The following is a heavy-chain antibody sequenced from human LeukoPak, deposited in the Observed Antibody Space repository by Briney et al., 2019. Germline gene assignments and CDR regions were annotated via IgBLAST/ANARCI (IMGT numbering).Heavy chain of an antibody. CDR1: GGSISSGGYS. V-gene: IGHV4-30-2*01. CDR2: IYHSGST. J-gene: IGHJ4*02. Sequence: SETLSLTCAVSGGSISSGGYSWRWIRQPPGKGLEWIGYIYHSGSTYYNPSLKSRVTISVDRSKNQFSLKLSSVTAADTAVYYCAREIAAAGTFDYWGQGTLVTVSS. CDR3: AREIAAAGTFDY. D-gene: IGHD6-13*01.